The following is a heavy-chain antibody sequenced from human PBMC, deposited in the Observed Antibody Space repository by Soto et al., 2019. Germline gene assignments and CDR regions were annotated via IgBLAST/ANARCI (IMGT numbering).Heavy chain of an antibody. V-gene: IGHV1-18*01. CDR2: ISAYNGNT. J-gene: IGHJ6*02. CDR3: ARDMAVVGSGSYYHGMDV. CDR1: GYTFTSYG. Sequence: ASVKVSCKASGYTFTSYGISWVRQAPGQGLEWMGWISAYNGNTNYAQKLQGRVTMTTDTSTSTAYMELRSLRSDDTAVYYCARDMAVVGSGSYYHGMDVWGQGTTVTVSS. D-gene: IGHD3-10*01.